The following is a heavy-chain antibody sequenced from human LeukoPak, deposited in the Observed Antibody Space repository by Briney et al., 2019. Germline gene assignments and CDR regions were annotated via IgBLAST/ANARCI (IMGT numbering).Heavy chain of an antibody. CDR2: ISPSGDTT. CDR3: TRDPGGGYSPTWYEGLFKY. V-gene: IGHV3-23*01. J-gene: IGHJ4*02. Sequence: GGSLRLSCAASGFLFRSYAMTWVRQPPAKGLQWVAAISPSGDTTYYAHSVRGRFTVSRDNSNDHLFLQVNNLRAEDTAVYFCTRDPGGGYSPTWYEGLFKYWGQGTLLSVYS. CDR1: GFLFRSYA. D-gene: IGHD5-18*01.